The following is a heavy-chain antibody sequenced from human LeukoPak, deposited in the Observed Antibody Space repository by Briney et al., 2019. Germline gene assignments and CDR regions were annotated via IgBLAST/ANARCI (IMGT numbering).Heavy chain of an antibody. Sequence: SQTLSLTCAISGDSVSSNSVTWNWIRQSPSRGLEWLGRTYYRSTWYNDYAVSGRGRITVNPDTSKNQFSLHLSSVTPEDTAVYYCARRLTQYDCFDPWGQGILVTVSS. D-gene: IGHD2-2*01. CDR2: TYYRSTWYN. CDR3: ARRLTQYDCFDP. CDR1: GDSVSSNSVT. V-gene: IGHV6-1*01. J-gene: IGHJ5*02.